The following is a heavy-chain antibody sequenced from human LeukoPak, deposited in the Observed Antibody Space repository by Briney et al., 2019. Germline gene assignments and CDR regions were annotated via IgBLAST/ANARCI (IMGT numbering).Heavy chain of an antibody. V-gene: IGHV3-21*04. CDR2: ISSSSSYI. D-gene: IGHD3-22*01. CDR1: GFTFSSYS. CDR3: AKDRLPYYYDSSGYYDSQDAFDI. Sequence: GGSLRLSCAASGFTFSSYSMNWVRQAPGKGLEWVSSISSSSSYIYYADSVKGRFTISRDNAKNYLYLQMNSLRAEDTALYYCAKDRLPYYYDSSGYYDSQDAFDIWGQGTMVTVSS. J-gene: IGHJ3*02.